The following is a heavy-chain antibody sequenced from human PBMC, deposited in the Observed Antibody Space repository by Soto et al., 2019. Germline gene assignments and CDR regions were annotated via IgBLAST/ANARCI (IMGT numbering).Heavy chain of an antibody. J-gene: IGHJ3*02. D-gene: IGHD3-16*02. CDR1: GFTFSSYW. CDR3: ARGCRYYDYIWGSYGCDAFDI. V-gene: IGHV3-74*01. CDR2: INSDGSST. Sequence: EVQLVESGGGLVQPGGSLRLSCAASGFTFSSYWMHWVRQAPGKGLVWVSRINSDGSSTSYADSVKGRFTISRDNAKNTLYLQMNSLRAEDTAVYYCARGCRYYDYIWGSYGCDAFDIWGQGTMVTVSS.